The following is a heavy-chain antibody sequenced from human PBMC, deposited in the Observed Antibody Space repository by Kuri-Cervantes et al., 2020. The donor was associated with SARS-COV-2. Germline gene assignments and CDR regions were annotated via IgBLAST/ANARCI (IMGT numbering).Heavy chain of an antibody. J-gene: IGHJ6*02. CDR1: GYTFINFD. D-gene: IGHD3-10*01. CDR3: ARSGSAPYYYYGMDA. V-gene: IGHV1-18*01. CDR2: ISAYNGNT. Sequence: GESLKISCKASGYTFINFDLNWVRQAPGQGLEWMGRISAYNGNTNYAQKFQGRVTMTTDTSTSTAYMDLRSLRSDDTAVYYCARSGSAPYYYYGMDAWGQGTTVTVSS.